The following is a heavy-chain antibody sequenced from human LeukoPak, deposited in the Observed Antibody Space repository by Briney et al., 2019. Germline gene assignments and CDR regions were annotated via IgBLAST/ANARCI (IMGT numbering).Heavy chain of an antibody. CDR1: GYTFTSYD. CDR3: ARPRNDYGDYSFDY. D-gene: IGHD4-17*01. Sequence: ASVKVSCKASGYTFTSYDINWVRQATGQGLEWMGWMNPSSGNTGYAQKFQGRVTMTRNTSISTAYMELSSLRSEDTAVYYCARPRNDYGDYSFDYWGQGTLVTASS. J-gene: IGHJ4*02. CDR2: MNPSSGNT. V-gene: IGHV1-8*01.